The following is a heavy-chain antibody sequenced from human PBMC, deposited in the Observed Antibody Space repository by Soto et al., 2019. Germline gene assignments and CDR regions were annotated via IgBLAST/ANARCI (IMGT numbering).Heavy chain of an antibody. D-gene: IGHD3-3*01. V-gene: IGHV1-18*01. Sequence: QVQLVQSGAEVKKPGASVKVSCKASGYTFTSYGISWVRQAPGQGREWMGWISAYNGNTNYAQKLKGRVTMTTDTSTSTPYLELRSLRSDDTAVYYCARDLARDLFRVVISTTQDAFDIWGQGTMVPVSS. CDR2: ISAYNGNT. CDR3: ARDLARDLFRVVISTTQDAFDI. CDR1: GYTFTSYG. J-gene: IGHJ3*02.